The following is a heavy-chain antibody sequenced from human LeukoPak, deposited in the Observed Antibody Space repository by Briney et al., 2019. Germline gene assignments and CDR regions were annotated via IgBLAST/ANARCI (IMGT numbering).Heavy chain of an antibody. CDR3: ARDLRIAAAGNFYYYYGMDV. D-gene: IGHD6-13*01. V-gene: IGHV3-11*01. CDR2: ISSSGRTI. Sequence: GGSLRLSCAASGFTFSDYYMSWIRQAPGKGLEWVSYISSSGRTIYYADSVKGRFTISRDNAKNSLYLQMNSLRAEDTAVYYCARDLRIAAAGNFYYYYGMDVWGQGTTVTVSS. J-gene: IGHJ6*02. CDR1: GFTFSDYY.